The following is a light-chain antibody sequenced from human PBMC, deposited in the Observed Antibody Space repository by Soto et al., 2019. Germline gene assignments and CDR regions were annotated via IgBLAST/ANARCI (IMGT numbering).Light chain of an antibody. V-gene: IGKV1-17*03. CDR3: LQYSSYPWT. Sequence: DIQMTQSPSAMSASVGDGVTITCRASQGISNYLAWFQQHPGKVPKRLIYFTSSLHSGVPSRFRGSGSGTQFTLTISGLQPEDFATYYCLQYSSYPWTFGQGTKV. CDR1: QGISNY. CDR2: FTS. J-gene: IGKJ1*01.